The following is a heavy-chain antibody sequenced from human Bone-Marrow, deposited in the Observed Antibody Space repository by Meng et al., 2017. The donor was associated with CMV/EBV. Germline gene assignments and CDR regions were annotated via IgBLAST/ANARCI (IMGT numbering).Heavy chain of an antibody. V-gene: IGHV2-5*02. CDR2: IYWDDYK. CDR3: AHITPRPGWIAY. J-gene: IGHJ4*02. Sequence: QITLKASGPSLVNPTQTLTPTCTFAGFSFSTSGVVVGWIRQPPGKALEWLALIYWDDYKRYSPSLKSRLTITKDTSKNQVVLTMTNMDPVDTATYYCAHITPRPGWIAYWGQGTLVTVSS. CDR1: GFSFSTSGVV. D-gene: IGHD6-6*01.